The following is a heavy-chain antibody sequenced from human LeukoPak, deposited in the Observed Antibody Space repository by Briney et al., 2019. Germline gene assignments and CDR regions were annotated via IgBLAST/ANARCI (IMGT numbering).Heavy chain of an antibody. CDR3: AREPRKDGHNGMDV. CDR1: GYTFTSYY. Sequence: ASVKVSCKASGYTFTSYYMHWVRQAPGQGLEWVGIINPGDGGTSYAQKFQGRATMSRDTPTSTLYMELSSLRSEDTALYYCAREPRKDGHNGMDVWGQGTTVTVSS. V-gene: IGHV1-46*01. CDR2: INPGDGGT. J-gene: IGHJ6*02. D-gene: IGHD5-24*01.